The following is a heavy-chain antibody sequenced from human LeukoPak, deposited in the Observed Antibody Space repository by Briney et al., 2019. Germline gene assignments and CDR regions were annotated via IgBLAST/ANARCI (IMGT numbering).Heavy chain of an antibody. V-gene: IGHV4-39*01. J-gene: IGHJ3*02. D-gene: IGHD3-10*01. Sequence: SETLSLTCTVSGGSMSSSSNFWGWMRQPPGKGLEWIGSMYYSGSVYYNPSLKSRVTISADTSKTQFSLKLTSVTAADTAVYYCARDTGTYYYGSGTHDAFDIWGQGTMVTVSS. CDR3: ARDTGTYYYGSGTHDAFDI. CDR1: GGSMSSSSNF. CDR2: MYYSGSV.